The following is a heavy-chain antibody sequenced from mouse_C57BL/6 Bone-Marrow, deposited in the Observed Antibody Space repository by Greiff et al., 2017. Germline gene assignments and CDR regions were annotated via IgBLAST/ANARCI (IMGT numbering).Heavy chain of an antibody. CDR1: GYTFTNYW. CDR2: IYPGGGYT. J-gene: IGHJ4*01. Sequence: QVQLQQSGAELVRPGTSVKMSCKASGYTFTNYWIGWAKQRPGHGLEWIGDIYPGGGYTNYNEKFKGKATLTADKSSSTSYMQFSSLTSEDSAIYYCARSCKEYYYAMDYWGQGTSVTVSS. CDR3: ARSCKEYYYAMDY. V-gene: IGHV1-63*01.